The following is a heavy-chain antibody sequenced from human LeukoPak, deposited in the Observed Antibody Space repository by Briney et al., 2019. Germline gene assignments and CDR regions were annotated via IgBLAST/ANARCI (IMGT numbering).Heavy chain of an antibody. CDR3: ASEGSSNFDY. V-gene: IGHV3-21*01. Sequence: GGSLRLSCAASGFTFSSYSMNWVRQAPGKGLEWVSSISSSSSYIYYADSVKGRFTISRDNAKNSLDLQMNSLRAEDTAVYYCASEGSSNFDYWGQGTLVTVSS. CDR1: GFTFSSYS. CDR2: ISSSSSYI. D-gene: IGHD1-26*01. J-gene: IGHJ4*02.